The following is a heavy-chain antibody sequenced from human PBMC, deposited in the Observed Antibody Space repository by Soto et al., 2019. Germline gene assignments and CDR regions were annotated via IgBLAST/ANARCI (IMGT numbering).Heavy chain of an antibody. CDR2: IYYSGST. V-gene: IGHV4-31*03. CDR3: APLSVSLSGPYGIHV. Sequence: SETLSLTCTVSGGSISSGGYYWSWIRQHPGKGLEWIGYIYYSGSTYYNPSLKSRVTISVDTSKNQFSVRLNSVTAADTAVYYCAPLSVSLSGPYGIHVWGQGTTVTVSS. CDR1: GGSISSGGYY. D-gene: IGHD2-15*01. J-gene: IGHJ6*02.